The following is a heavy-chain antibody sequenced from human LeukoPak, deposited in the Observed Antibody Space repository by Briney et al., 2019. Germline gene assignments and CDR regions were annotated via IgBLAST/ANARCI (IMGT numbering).Heavy chain of an antibody. CDR2: IYYSGST. CDR1: GGSVSSGSYY. J-gene: IGHJ3*02. D-gene: IGHD6-13*01. Sequence: PSETLSLTCTVSGGSVSSGSYYWSWIRQPPGKGLEWIGYIYYSGSTNYNPSLKSRVTISVDTSKNQFSLKLSSVTAADTAVYYCARDRAKSWDPRLDDASDIWGQGTMVTVSS. CDR3: ARDRAKSWDPRLDDASDI. V-gene: IGHV4-61*01.